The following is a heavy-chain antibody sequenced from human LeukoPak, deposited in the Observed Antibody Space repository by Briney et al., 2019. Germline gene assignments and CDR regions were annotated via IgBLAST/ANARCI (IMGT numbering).Heavy chain of an antibody. J-gene: IGHJ5*02. Sequence: GGSLRLSCAASGFTFSNYWMHWVRQVPGKGLVWVSRINSDGINTSYADSVKGRFTISRDNAKNTLNLQMNSLRAEDTAVYYCARDLGQYYDTSDNWFDPWGQGTLVTVSS. D-gene: IGHD3-22*01. CDR1: GFTFSNYW. CDR2: INSDGINT. V-gene: IGHV3-74*01. CDR3: ARDLGQYYDTSDNWFDP.